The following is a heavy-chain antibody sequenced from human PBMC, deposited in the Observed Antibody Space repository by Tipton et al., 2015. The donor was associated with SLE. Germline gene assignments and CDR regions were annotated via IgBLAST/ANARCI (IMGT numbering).Heavy chain of an antibody. Sequence: TLSLTGTVSGASISSSGYFWTWFRQHPGKGLEWIGYIYYTGSTSYNPSLKSRVTISVDMSKNQFSLNLRSVTAADTAVYYCARDTSGFYYNYDFRGQGTLVTVSS. D-gene: IGHD3-22*01. CDR3: ARDTSGFYYNYDF. V-gene: IGHV4-61*08. CDR1: GASISSSGYF. J-gene: IGHJ1*01. CDR2: IYYTGST.